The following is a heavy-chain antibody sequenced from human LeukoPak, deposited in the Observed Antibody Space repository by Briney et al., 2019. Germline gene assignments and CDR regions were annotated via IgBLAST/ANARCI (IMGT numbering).Heavy chain of an antibody. D-gene: IGHD6-19*01. CDR1: GGSISSNTYY. CDR3: ARANSGWSINFDY. CDR2: IYYSGNS. V-gene: IGHV4-39*07. J-gene: IGHJ4*02. Sequence: SETLSLTCTVSGGSISSNTYYWGWIRQPPGKGLEWIGSIYYSGNSYYNPSLKSRVTISVDTSKNQFSLKLSSVTAADTAVYYCARANSGWSINFDYWDQGTRVTVSS.